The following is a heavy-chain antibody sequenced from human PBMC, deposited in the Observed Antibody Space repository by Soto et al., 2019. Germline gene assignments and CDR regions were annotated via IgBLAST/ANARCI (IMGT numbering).Heavy chain of an antibody. CDR3: ASEYYSAMDV. Sequence: QVQLQESGPGLVKPSQTLSLTCNGSGASMSSRGYYWNWIRQHPGKGLEWIGYISFSGASYYNPSLTSRVTISVDTSRKQFSLNLSSVTAADTAVYDCASEYYSAMDVWGQGTTVTVSS. V-gene: IGHV4-31*03. CDR2: ISFSGAS. D-gene: IGHD3-10*01. CDR1: GASMSSRGYY. J-gene: IGHJ6*02.